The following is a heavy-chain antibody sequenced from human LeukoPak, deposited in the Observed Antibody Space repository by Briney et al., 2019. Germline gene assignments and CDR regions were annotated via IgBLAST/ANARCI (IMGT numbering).Heavy chain of an antibody. Sequence: GGSLKISCKGSGYSFTSYWIGWVRQMPGKGLEWMGIIYPGDSDTRYSPSFQGQVTISADKSISTAYLQWSGLKASDTAMYYCASRDGYNSWAFDYWGQGTLVTVSS. D-gene: IGHD5-24*01. CDR2: IYPGDSDT. J-gene: IGHJ4*02. CDR1: GYSFTSYW. CDR3: ASRDGYNSWAFDY. V-gene: IGHV5-51*01.